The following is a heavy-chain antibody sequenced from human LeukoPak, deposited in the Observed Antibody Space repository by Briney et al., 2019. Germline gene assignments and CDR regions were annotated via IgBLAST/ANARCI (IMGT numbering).Heavy chain of an antibody. J-gene: IGHJ3*01. V-gene: IGHV4-34*01. CDR2: IYHSANT. CDR1: GGSFSGYY. D-gene: IGHD3-9*01. Sequence: SETLSLTCAVYGGSFSGYYWSWIRQPPGKGLEWIGSIYHSANTYYNPSLNPSLKSRVSISVDTSKNQFSLKLISVTAADTAVYYCARDGLSRDFLTGYYMGAFDVWGPGTMVTVSS. CDR3: ARDGLSRDFLTGYYMGAFDV.